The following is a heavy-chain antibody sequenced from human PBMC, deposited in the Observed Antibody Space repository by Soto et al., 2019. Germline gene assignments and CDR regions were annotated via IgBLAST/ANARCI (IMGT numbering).Heavy chain of an antibody. D-gene: IGHD1-26*01. CDR1: GYTFSNYA. CDR2: INAGNGNT. J-gene: IGHJ4*02. V-gene: IGHV1-3*01. Sequence: QVQLVQSGAEVKKPGASVKVSCKASGYTFSNYAMHWVRQAPGQRLEWMGWINAGNGNTKYSQKFQGRVTITRDTSASTAYMEMSSLRSEDTAVYYCARNAVGPYHFDYWGQGTLVTVSS. CDR3: ARNAVGPYHFDY.